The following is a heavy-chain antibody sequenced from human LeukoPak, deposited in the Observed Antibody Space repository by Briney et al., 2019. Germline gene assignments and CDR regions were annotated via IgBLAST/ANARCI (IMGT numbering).Heavy chain of an antibody. CDR3: AGDEDCSSTSCYAGDY. CDR1: GGTFSSYA. CDR2: IIPIFGTA. Sequence: GASVKVSCKASGGTFSSYAISWVRQAPGQGLEWMGGIIPIFGTANYAQKFQGRVTITADKSTSTAYMELSSLRSEDTAVYYCAGDEDCSSTSCYAGDYWGQGTLVTVSS. J-gene: IGHJ4*02. V-gene: IGHV1-69*06. D-gene: IGHD2-2*01.